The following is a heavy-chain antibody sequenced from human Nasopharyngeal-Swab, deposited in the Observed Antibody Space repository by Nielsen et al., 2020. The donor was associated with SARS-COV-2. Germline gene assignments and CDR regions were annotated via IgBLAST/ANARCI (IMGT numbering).Heavy chain of an antibody. CDR1: GFTFSSYW. Sequence: GGSLRLSCAASGFTFSSYWMSGVRQAPGKGLEWVAHIKQSGSGQYYVDSVKGRFTISRDNAKNSLSLQMNSLRAEDTAVYYCARYCSTTSCPRGFDYWGQGTLVTVSS. CDR2: IKQSGSGQ. CDR3: ARYCSTTSCPRGFDY. V-gene: IGHV3-7*01. D-gene: IGHD2-2*01. J-gene: IGHJ4*02.